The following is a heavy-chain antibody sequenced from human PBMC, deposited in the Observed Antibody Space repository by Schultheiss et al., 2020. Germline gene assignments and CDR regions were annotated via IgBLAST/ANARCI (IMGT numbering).Heavy chain of an antibody. V-gene: IGHV1-69*04. J-gene: IGHJ4*02. D-gene: IGHD3-3*01. CDR2: IIPILGIA. CDR1: GGTFSSYA. Sequence: SVKVSGKASGGTFSSYAISWVRQAPGQGLEWMGRIIPILGIANYAQKFQGRVTITADKSTSTAYMELSSLRSEDTAVYYCARGHRVFGVVITLDYWGQGTLVTVSS. CDR3: ARGHRVFGVVITLDY.